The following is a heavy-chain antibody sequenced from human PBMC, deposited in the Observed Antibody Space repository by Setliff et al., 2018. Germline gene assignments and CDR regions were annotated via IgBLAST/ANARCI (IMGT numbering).Heavy chain of an antibody. CDR2: LHTSGST. CDR1: GGSISSGSYY. J-gene: IGHJ4*02. CDR3: ARDNTIVGATDY. V-gene: IGHV4-61*02. D-gene: IGHD1-26*01. Sequence: LSLTCAVSGGSISSGSYYWSWIRQPAGKGLEWVGRLHTSGSTNYNPSLKSRATISVDTSKNQFSLNLSSVTAADTAVYFCARDNTIVGATDYWGQGTLVTVSS.